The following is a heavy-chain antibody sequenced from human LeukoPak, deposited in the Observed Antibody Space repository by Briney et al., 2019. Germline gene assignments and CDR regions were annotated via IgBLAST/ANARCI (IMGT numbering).Heavy chain of an antibody. CDR1: GYTFIGYF. V-gene: IGHV1-2*02. J-gene: IGHJ4*02. CDR3: ARLGASTYDY. D-gene: IGHD2/OR15-2a*01. CDR2: INPNSGDT. Sequence: ASVKVSCKAYGYTFIGYFMHWVRQAPGQGLEWMGWINPNSGDTNYAQRFQGRVTMTRDTSFSTAYMELRSLTSDDTAVYYCARLGASTYDYWGQGTLVTVSS.